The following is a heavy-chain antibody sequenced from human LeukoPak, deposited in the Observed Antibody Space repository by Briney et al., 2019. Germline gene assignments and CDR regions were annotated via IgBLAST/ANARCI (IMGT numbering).Heavy chain of an antibody. Sequence: EASVKVSCKASGYTFTGYYMHWVRQAPGQGLEWMGRINPNSGGTNYEQKFQGRVTMTRDTSISTAYMELSRLRSDDTAVYYCASLINYYDSSGYYYHYWGQGTLVTVSS. D-gene: IGHD3-22*01. CDR3: ASLINYYDSSGYYYHY. V-gene: IGHV1-2*06. J-gene: IGHJ4*02. CDR2: INPNSGGT. CDR1: GYTFTGYY.